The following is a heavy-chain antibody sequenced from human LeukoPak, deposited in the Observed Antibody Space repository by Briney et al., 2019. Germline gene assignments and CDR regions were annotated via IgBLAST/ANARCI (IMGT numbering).Heavy chain of an antibody. CDR3: ARIPPGYCSSTSCSVL. J-gene: IGHJ4*02. D-gene: IGHD2-2*03. Sequence: ASVKVSCKASGYTLTGYYMHWVRQAPGQGLEWMGWINPNSGGTNYAQKFQGRVTMTRDTSISTAYMELSRLRSDDTAVYYCARIPPGYCSSTSCSVLWGQGTLVTVSS. V-gene: IGHV1-2*02. CDR1: GYTLTGYY. CDR2: INPNSGGT.